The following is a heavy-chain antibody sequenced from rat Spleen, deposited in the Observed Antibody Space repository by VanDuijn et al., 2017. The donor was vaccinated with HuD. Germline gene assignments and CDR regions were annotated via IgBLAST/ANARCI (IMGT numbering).Heavy chain of an antibody. J-gene: IGHJ4*01. Sequence: QVQLKESGPGLVQPSQTLSLTCTVSGFSLSSYGVIWVRQPPGKGLEWMGIIWGDGSTAYNSTLKSRLSISRDTSKSQVFLKRRSLKTEDTATYYCARPSFNYYVMDAWGQGASVTVSS. CDR1: GFSLSSYG. D-gene: IGHD1-3*01. CDR3: ARPSFNYYVMDA. V-gene: IGHV2-13*01. CDR2: IWGDGST.